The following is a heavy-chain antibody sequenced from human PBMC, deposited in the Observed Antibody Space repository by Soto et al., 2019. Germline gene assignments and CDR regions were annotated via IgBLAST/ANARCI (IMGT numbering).Heavy chain of an antibody. J-gene: IGHJ1*01. CDR2: IKQDGSEK. V-gene: IGHV3-7*05. D-gene: IGHD3-3*01. Sequence: EVQLVESGGGLVQPGGSLRLSCAASGFTFSSYWMSWVRQAPGKGLEWVANIKQDGSEKYYVDSVKGRFTISRDNAKNSLYLQMNSLRAEDTAVYYCARDSGAIFGVVIMSFQHWGQGTLVTVSS. CDR3: ARDSGAIFGVVIMSFQH. CDR1: GFTFSSYW.